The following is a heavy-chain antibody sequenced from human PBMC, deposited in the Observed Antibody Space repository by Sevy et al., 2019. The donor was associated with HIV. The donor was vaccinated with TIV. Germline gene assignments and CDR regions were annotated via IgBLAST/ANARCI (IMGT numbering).Heavy chain of an antibody. CDR3: ARQPYYSSDSYCYIDQ. CDR2: IYPGDSDT. J-gene: IGHJ4*02. Sequence: GESLKISCKGSGYSFTNYWIGWVRQMPGKGLEWMGIIYPGDSDTKYSPSFQGQVTISADKSISTAYLQLSRLKASDTAIYYSARQPYYSSDSYCYIDQWGQGTLVTVSS. V-gene: IGHV5-51*01. D-gene: IGHD6-25*01. CDR1: GYSFTNYW.